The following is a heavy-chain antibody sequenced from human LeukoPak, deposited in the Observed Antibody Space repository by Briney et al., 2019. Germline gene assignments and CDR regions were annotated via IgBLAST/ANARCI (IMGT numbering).Heavy chain of an antibody. CDR1: GFIVSGDF. D-gene: IGHD3-3*01. V-gene: IGHV3-66*01. Sequence: GGSLRLSCAASGFIVSGDFMSWVRQAPGKGLEWVSVIYSDGSTYYADSVKGRFTISRDNAKNSLFLQMNSLRAEDTAVYYCARVSYYDFWSTDYTEGFDYWGRGTLVTVSS. J-gene: IGHJ4*02. CDR3: ARVSYYDFWSTDYTEGFDY. CDR2: IYSDGST.